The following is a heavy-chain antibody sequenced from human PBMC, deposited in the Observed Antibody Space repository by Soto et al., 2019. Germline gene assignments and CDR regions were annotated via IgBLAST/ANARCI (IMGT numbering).Heavy chain of an antibody. V-gene: IGHV4-30-2*01. CDR2: IYHSGST. J-gene: IGHJ5*02. CDR1: GGSISSGGYS. CDR3: ARAYGAAAGPWFDP. D-gene: IGHD6-13*01. Sequence: TLSLTCAVSGGSISSGGYSWSWIRQPPGKGLEWIGYIYHSGSTYYNPSLKSRVTISVDRSKNQFSLKLSSVTAADTAVYYCARAYGAAAGPWFDPWGQGTLVTVSS.